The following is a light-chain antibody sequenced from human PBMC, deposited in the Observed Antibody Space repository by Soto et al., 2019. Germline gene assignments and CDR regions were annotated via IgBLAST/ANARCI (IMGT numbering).Light chain of an antibody. J-gene: IGLJ3*02. CDR1: SGSVTSSYY. Sequence: QTVVTQEPSVSVSPGGTVTLTCGLTSGSVTSSYYPSWYQQTPGQAPRTLIYSTNTRSSGVPDRFSGSIRGNKAALTIPGAQSDADSEYYCGLYMGSGISVLGGGTKLTVL. CDR2: STN. V-gene: IGLV8-61*01. CDR3: GLYMGSGISV.